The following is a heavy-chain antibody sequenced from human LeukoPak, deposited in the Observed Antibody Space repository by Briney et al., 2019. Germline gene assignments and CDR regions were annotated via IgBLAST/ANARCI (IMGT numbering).Heavy chain of an antibody. CDR1: GYTITSYG. Sequence: GASVKVSCKASGYTITSYGISWVRQAPGQGLEWMGWISAYNGNTNYAQKLQGRVTMTTDTSTSTAYMELRSLRSDDTAVYYCARYSFTRYYDFWSGYPAIDYWGQGTLVTVSS. CDR3: ARYSFTRYYDFWSGYPAIDY. V-gene: IGHV1-18*01. D-gene: IGHD3-3*01. J-gene: IGHJ4*02. CDR2: ISAYNGNT.